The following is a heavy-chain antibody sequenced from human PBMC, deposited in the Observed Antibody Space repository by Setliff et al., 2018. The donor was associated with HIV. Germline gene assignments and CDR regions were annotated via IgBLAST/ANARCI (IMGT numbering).Heavy chain of an antibody. CDR1: GFTFSNYA. CDR3: ARDNLYSNTWNGSPVYGLDV. Sequence: PGGSLRLSCAASGFTFSNYAMSWVRQAPGEGLEWVSAILSTGERTFYADSVKGRFTISRDNSKNTVYLQMNSLRAEDTAVYFCARDNLYSNTWNGSPVYGLDVWGQGTTVTVSS. J-gene: IGHJ6*02. V-gene: IGHV3-23*01. CDR2: ILSTGERT. D-gene: IGHD3-3*01.